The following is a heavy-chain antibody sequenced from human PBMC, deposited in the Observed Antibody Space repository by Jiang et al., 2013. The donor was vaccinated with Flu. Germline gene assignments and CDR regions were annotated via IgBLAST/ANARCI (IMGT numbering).Heavy chain of an antibody. CDR1: GGTFFNYA. V-gene: IGHV1-69*04. D-gene: IGHD4-17*01. CDR3: ARTTHMTSVTTDDF. Sequence: AEVKKPGSSVRVSCKASGGTFFNYAVYWVRQAPGHGLEWMGRIIPVLGMTNYAQTLQGRLTITADKSTTTAYMDLNSLRIEDTAVYYCARTTHMTSVTTDDFWGQGTLVTVS. CDR2: IIPVLGMT. J-gene: IGHJ4*02.